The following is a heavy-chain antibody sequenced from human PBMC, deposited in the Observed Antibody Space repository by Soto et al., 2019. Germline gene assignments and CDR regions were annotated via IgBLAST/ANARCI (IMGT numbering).Heavy chain of an antibody. Sequence: TSETLSLTCTVSGGSISSYYWSWIRQPPGKGLEWIGYIYYSGSTNYNPSLKSRVTISVDTSKNQFSLKLSSVTAADAAVYYCARVQVAVAGYFDYWGQGTLVTVSS. D-gene: IGHD6-19*01. V-gene: IGHV4-59*01. CDR2: IYYSGST. CDR3: ARVQVAVAGYFDY. J-gene: IGHJ4*02. CDR1: GGSISSYY.